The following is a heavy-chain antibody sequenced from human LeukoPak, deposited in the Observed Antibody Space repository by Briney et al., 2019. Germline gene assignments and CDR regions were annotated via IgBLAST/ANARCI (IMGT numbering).Heavy chain of an antibody. CDR2: ISSSSGYI. J-gene: IGHJ6*03. V-gene: IGHV3-21*01. CDR3: ARASIAAADNYYYYMDV. D-gene: IGHD6-13*01. CDR1: GFTFSSYN. Sequence: GGSLRLSCAASGFTFSSYNMNWVRQAPGKGLEWVSSISSSSGYIYYADSVKGRFTISRDNAKNSLYLQMNSLRAEDTAVYYCARASIAAADNYYYYMDVWGKGTTVTVSS.